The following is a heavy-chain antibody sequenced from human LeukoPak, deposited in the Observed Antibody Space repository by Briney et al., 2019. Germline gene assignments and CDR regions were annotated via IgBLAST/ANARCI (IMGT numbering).Heavy chain of an antibody. V-gene: IGHV1-46*01. CDR3: ARDQEGFDY. CDR1: GGTFSSYA. J-gene: IGHJ4*02. Sequence: ASVKVSCKASGGTFSSYAISWVRQAPGQGLEWMGMIYHRDGSTSYAQKFQGRVTVTRDTSTSTVHMELSGLRSEDTAVYYCARDQEGFDYWGQGTLVTVSS. CDR2: IYHRDGST.